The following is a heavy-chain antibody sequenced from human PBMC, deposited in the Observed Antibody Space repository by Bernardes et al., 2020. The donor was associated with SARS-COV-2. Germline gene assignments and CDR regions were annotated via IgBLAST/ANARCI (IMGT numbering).Heavy chain of an antibody. Sequence: SLRLSCAASGFTFSSYSMNWVRQAPGKGLEWVSSISSSSSYIYYADSVKGRFTISRDNAKNSLYLQMNSLRAEDTAVYYCARETDGYNYLYYYYGMDVWGQGTTVTVSS. V-gene: IGHV3-21*01. CDR3: ARETDGYNYLYYYYGMDV. D-gene: IGHD5-12*01. CDR1: GFTFSSYS. J-gene: IGHJ6*02. CDR2: ISSSSSYI.